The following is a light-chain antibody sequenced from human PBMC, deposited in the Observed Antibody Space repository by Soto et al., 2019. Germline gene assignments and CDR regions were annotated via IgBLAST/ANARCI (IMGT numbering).Light chain of an antibody. CDR3: LLSYNGPYV. CDR1: TGAVTNGHY. CDR2: DTT. V-gene: IGLV7-46*01. Sequence: QAVVTQEPSLTVSPGGTVTLTCGSSTGAVTNGHYPYWFQQKPGQAPRTLIYDTTNRHSWTPARFSGSLLGGKAALTLSGAQHEDDAEYYCLLSYNGPYVFGTGTKLTVL. J-gene: IGLJ1*01.